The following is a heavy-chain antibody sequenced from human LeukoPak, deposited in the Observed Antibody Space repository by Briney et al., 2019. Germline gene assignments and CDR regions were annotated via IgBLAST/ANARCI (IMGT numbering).Heavy chain of an antibody. V-gene: IGHV3-23*01. CDR1: GFTFSSYA. CDR3: VKEMYYDRAPGDY. J-gene: IGHJ4*02. Sequence: RAGGSLRLSCAASGFTFSSYAMSWVRQAPGKGVECGSAISGSGGSTYYADSVKGRFTIYRDNSKNTPYLQMNCLSAEDTAVYYCVKEMYYDRAPGDYWGQGTLVTVSS. CDR2: ISGSGGST. D-gene: IGHD3-22*01.